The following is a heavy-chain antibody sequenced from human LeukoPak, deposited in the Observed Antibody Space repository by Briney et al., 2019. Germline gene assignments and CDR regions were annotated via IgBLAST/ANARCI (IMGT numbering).Heavy chain of an antibody. V-gene: IGHV3-23*01. D-gene: IGHD4-11*01. CDR1: GFTLRSYD. J-gene: IGHJ4*02. CDR2: ISGSGDST. CDR3: AKASSDYSIPDY. Sequence: GGSLRLSCVASGFTLRSYDMNWVRQTPGKGLEWVSSISGSGDSTFYADSVKGRFSISRDNSKNTLHLQMNSLRAEDTAVYYCAKASSDYSIPDYWGQGTLVTISS.